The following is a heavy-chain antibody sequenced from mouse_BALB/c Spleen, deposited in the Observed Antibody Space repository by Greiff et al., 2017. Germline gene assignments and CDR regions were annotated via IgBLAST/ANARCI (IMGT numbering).Heavy chain of an antibody. D-gene: IGHD1-1*01. Sequence: EVQLVESGPGLVKPSQSLSLTCTVTGYSITSDYAWNWIRQFPGNKLEWMGYISYSGSTSYNPSLKSRISITRDTSKNQFFLQLNSVTTEDTATYYCARNYGSYAMDYWGQGTSVTVSS. J-gene: IGHJ4*01. CDR1: GYSITSDYA. CDR3: ARNYGSYAMDY. V-gene: IGHV3-2*02. CDR2: ISYSGST.